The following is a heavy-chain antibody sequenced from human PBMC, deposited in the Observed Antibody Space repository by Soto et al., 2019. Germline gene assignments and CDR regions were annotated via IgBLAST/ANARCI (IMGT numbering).Heavy chain of an antibody. J-gene: IGHJ6*02. CDR3: AKSRSGPGYYGSGSYYASYGMDV. CDR1: GFTFSSYA. CDR2: ISGSGGST. V-gene: IGHV3-23*01. Sequence: EVQLLESGGGLVQPGGSLRLSCAASGFTFSSYAMSWVRQAPGKGLEWVSAISGSGGSTYYADSVKGRFTISRDNSKNTLYLQMNSLRAEDTAVYYCAKSRSGPGYYGSGSYYASYGMDVWGQGTTVTVSS. D-gene: IGHD3-10*01.